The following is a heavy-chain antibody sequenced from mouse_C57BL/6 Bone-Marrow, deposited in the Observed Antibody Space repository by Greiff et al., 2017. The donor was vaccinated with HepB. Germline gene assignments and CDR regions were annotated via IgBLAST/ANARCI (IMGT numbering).Heavy chain of an antibody. CDR1: GFNIKDDY. Sequence: VQLQHSGAELVRPGASVKLSCTASGFNIKDDYMHWVKQRPEQGLEWIGWIDPENGDTEYASKFQGKATITADTSSNTAYLQLSSLTSEDTAVYYCTTDWAFAYWGQGTLVTVSA. J-gene: IGHJ3*01. CDR2: IDPENGDT. V-gene: IGHV14-4*01. D-gene: IGHD4-1*01. CDR3: TTDWAFAY.